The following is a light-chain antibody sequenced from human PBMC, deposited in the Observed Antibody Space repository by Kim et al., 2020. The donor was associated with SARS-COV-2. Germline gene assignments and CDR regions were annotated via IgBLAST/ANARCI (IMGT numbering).Light chain of an antibody. Sequence: TATINCKSSQSILFNSNNKTYLAWYQHKPGQPPKSLIYWASIRESGVPERFSGSGSGTDFTLTISSLQAEDVAIYYCQQYYSVPRTFGQGTKLEI. CDR2: WAS. CDR3: QQYYSVPRT. J-gene: IGKJ2*01. V-gene: IGKV4-1*01. CDR1: QSILFNSNNKTY.